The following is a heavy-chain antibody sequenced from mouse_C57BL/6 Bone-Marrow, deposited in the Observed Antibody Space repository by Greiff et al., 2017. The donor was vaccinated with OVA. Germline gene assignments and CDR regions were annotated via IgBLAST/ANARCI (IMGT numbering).Heavy chain of an antibody. J-gene: IGHJ2*01. Sequence: QVQLQQPGPELVKPGASVKLSCKASGYTFTSYWMHWVKQRPGQGLEWIGNINPSNGGTNYNEKFKSKATLTVDKSSSTAYMQLSSLTSEDSAVYYCAGVTTVVAGIDYWGQGTTLTVSS. CDR2: INPSNGGT. V-gene: IGHV1-53*01. CDR1: GYTFTSYW. CDR3: AGVTTVVAGIDY. D-gene: IGHD1-1*01.